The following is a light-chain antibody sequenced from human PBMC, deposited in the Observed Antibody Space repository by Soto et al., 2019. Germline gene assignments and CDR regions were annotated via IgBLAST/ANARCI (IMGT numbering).Light chain of an antibody. Sequence: QSVLTQPPSVSGAPGQRDTISCTGSSSNIGAPYDVHWYQQLPGTAPKLLIYGDMHRPSGVPDRFSGFKSGTSASLAITGLQAVDEADYYCQSYDSSLSGVIFGGGTKLTVL. J-gene: IGLJ2*01. V-gene: IGLV1-40*01. CDR2: GDM. CDR1: SSNIGAPYD. CDR3: QSYDSSLSGVI.